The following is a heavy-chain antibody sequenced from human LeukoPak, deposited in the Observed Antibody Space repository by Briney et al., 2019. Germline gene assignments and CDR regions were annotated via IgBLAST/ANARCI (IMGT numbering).Heavy chain of an antibody. CDR3: ARGVYNYGGHNWFDP. CDR1: GGSISSYY. D-gene: IGHD5-18*01. CDR2: IYYSGST. Sequence: SETLSLTCTVSGGSISSYYWSWIRQPPGKGLEWIGYIYYSGSTYYNPSLKSRVTISVDTSKNQFSLKLSSVTAADTAVYYCARGVYNYGGHNWFDPWGQGTLVTVSS. J-gene: IGHJ5*02. V-gene: IGHV4-59*12.